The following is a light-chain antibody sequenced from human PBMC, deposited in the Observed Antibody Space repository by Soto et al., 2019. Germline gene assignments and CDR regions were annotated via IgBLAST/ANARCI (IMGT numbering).Light chain of an antibody. V-gene: IGKV3-15*01. Sequence: IVMTQSPATLSMSPGDRATLSCRASQSLATNMAWYQQKPGQAPRLLIYGASIRATGVPARFTGSGSGTEFTLTINSLQSEDFAVYYCHQYNSGPRTFGRGTRVEVK. J-gene: IGKJ1*01. CDR3: HQYNSGPRT. CDR2: GAS. CDR1: QSLATN.